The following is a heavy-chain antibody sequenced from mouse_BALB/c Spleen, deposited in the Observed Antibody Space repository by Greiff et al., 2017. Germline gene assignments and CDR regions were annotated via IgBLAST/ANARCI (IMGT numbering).Heavy chain of an antibody. V-gene: IGHV1S81*02. CDR2: INPSNGGT. CDR1: GYTFTSYY. J-gene: IGHJ4*01. Sequence: ESGAELVKPGASVKLSCKASGYTFTSYYMYWVKQRPGQGLEWIGEINPSNGGTNFNEKFKSKATLTVDKSSSTAYMQLSSLTSEDSAVYYCTRDFAMDYWGQGTSVTVSS. CDR3: TRDFAMDY.